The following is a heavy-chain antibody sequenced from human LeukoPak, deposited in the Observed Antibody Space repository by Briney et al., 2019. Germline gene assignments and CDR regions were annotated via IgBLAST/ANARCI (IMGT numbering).Heavy chain of an antibody. D-gene: IGHD6-19*01. CDR3: AKGLSGWSYYFDY. V-gene: IGHV3-23*01. Sequence: PGGSLRLSCAASEFTFSNYAMSWVRQAPGKGLEWVSGSTGTGYSTYYADSVKGRFTISRDNSKNTLYLQMNSLRAEDTAVYYCAKGLSGWSYYFDYWGQGTLVAVSS. J-gene: IGHJ4*02. CDR2: STGTGYST. CDR1: EFTFSNYA.